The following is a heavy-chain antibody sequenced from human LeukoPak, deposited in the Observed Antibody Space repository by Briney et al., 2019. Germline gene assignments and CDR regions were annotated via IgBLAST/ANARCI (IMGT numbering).Heavy chain of an antibody. CDR1: GGSISSYY. V-gene: IGHV4-59*08. J-gene: IGHJ4*02. CDR2: IYYSGST. D-gene: IGHD3-22*01. Sequence: SETLPLTCIVSGGSISSYYWSWIRQPPGKGLEWIGYIYYSGSTNYNPSLKSRVTISVDTSKNQFSLKLSSVTAADTAVYYCARQPERLYYYDSSGYYYEGYFDYWGQGTLVTVSS. CDR3: ARQPERLYYYDSSGYYYEGYFDY.